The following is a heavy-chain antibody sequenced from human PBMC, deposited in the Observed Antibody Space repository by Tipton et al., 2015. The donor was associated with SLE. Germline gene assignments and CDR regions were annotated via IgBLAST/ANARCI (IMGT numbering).Heavy chain of an antibody. J-gene: IGHJ4*02. CDR2: ISFSGST. CDR3: ARTQWLGNCFDY. D-gene: IGHD6-19*01. Sequence: GLVKPSETLSLTCTVSGGSISSYDWSWIRQSPGKGLEWIGYISFSGSTNYNPSLRSRVTMSVDTSKNQFSLMLSSVTAADTAVYFCARTQWLGNCFDYWGQGTLVTVSS. CDR1: GGSISSYD. V-gene: IGHV4-59*08.